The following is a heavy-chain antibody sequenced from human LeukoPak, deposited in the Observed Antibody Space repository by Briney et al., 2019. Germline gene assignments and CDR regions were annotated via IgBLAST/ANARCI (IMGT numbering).Heavy chain of an antibody. V-gene: IGHV3-48*03. CDR3: TRDRGGWYRDSFDI. J-gene: IGHJ6*04. CDR2: ISSSGYTT. D-gene: IGHD6-19*01. Sequence: GGSLRLSCAASGFTFSSYEMNWVRQAPGKGLEWVSYISSSGYTTDSADSVKGRFTISRDNAKNSLYLQMNSLRAEDTAVYYCTRDRGGWYRDSFDIWGKGTTVTISS. CDR1: GFTFSSYE.